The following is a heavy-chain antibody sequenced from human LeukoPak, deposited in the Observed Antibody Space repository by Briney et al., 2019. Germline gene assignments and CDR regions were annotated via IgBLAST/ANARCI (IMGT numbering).Heavy chain of an antibody. V-gene: IGHV1-69*05. CDR2: IIPIFGTA. D-gene: IGHD3-22*01. CDR1: GGTFSSYA. Sequence: ASVKVSCKASGGTFSSYAISWVRQAPGQGLEWMGGIIPIFGTANYAQKFQGRATITTEESTSTAYMELSSLRSEDTAVYYCARGNYSGYYYYSGEDYWGQGTLVTVSS. J-gene: IGHJ4*02. CDR3: ARGNYSGYYYYSGEDY.